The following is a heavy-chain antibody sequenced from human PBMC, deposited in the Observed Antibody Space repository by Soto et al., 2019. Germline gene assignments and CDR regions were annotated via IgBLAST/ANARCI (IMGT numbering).Heavy chain of an antibody. D-gene: IGHD1-26*01. CDR1: GGSISSGDYY. V-gene: IGHV4-30-4*01. Sequence: SETLSLTCTVSGGSISSGDYYWSWIRQPPGKGLEWIGYIYYSGSTYYNPSLKSRVTISVDTSKNQFSLKLSSVTAADTAVYFCTTALVGATHLWGQGTLVTVS. CDR2: IYYSGST. CDR3: TTALVGATHL. J-gene: IGHJ5*02.